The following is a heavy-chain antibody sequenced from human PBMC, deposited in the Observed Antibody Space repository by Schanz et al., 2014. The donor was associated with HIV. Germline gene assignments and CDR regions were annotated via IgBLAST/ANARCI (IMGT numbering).Heavy chain of an antibody. D-gene: IGHD2-8*01. V-gene: IGHV3-9*01. CDR3: ANSGYCTSGICYTRGNGMDV. Sequence: GQLVESGGDLVQPGRSLRLSCAATGFTFHDYGMHWVRQAPGKGLEWVSGISWNSGSIGYADSVKGRFTISRDNSKNTLYLQMNSLRAEDTAVYYCANSGYCTSGICYTRGNGMDVWGQGTTVTVSS. J-gene: IGHJ6*02. CDR2: ISWNSGSI. CDR1: GFTFHDYG.